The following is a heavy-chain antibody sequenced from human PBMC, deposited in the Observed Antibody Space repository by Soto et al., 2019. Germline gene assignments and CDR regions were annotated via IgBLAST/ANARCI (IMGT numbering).Heavy chain of an antibody. V-gene: IGHV4-31*03. CDR2: IYYSGAT. Sequence: SETLSLTCTVSGGSISSGGFYWNWLRQHPGKGLEWIGYIYYSGATYYNPSLRSRVTLSVDTPKNQFSLRLSSVTAADTALYYCARGADNSYNWFDPWGQGTLVTAPQ. D-gene: IGHD3-9*01. CDR3: ARGADNSYNWFDP. J-gene: IGHJ5*02. CDR1: GGSISSGGFY.